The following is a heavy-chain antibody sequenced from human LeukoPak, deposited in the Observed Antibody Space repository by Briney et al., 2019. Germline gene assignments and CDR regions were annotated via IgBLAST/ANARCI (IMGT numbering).Heavy chain of an antibody. CDR2: INPNSGGT. D-gene: IGHD3-22*01. CDR3: ARDCDSSGYYPSNWFDS. V-gene: IGHV1-2*02. J-gene: IGHJ5*01. Sequence: ASVKVSCKASGYTFTGYYMHWVRQAPGQGLEWMGWINPNSGGTNYAQKFQGRVTMTRDTSISTAYMELSRLRSDDTAVYYCARDCDSSGYYPSNWFDSWGQGTLVTVSS. CDR1: GYTFTGYY.